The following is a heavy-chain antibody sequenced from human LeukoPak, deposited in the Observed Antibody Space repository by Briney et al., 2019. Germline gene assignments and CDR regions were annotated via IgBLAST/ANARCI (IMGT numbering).Heavy chain of an antibody. J-gene: IGHJ6*02. Sequence: ASVKVSCKASGYTFTSYDINWVRQATGQGLEWMGWMNPNSGNTGYAQKFQGRVTMTRNTSISTAYMELSSLRSEDTAVYYCAGWRRAAPDYYSDMDVWGQGTTVTVSS. D-gene: IGHD6-13*01. CDR1: GYTFTSYD. CDR3: AGWRRAAPDYYSDMDV. CDR2: MNPNSGNT. V-gene: IGHV1-8*01.